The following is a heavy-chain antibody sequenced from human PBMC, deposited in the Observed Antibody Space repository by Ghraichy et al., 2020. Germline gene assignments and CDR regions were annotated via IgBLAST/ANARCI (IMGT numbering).Heavy chain of an antibody. J-gene: IGHJ4*02. D-gene: IGHD1-26*01. V-gene: IGHV3-7*01. CDR3: ARARGGWCTTTNCFAEYAEY. CDR2: IKQGGGEK. CDR1: EFSFNKFW. Sequence: GGSLRLSCVGSEFSFNKFWMSWVRQAPGKGLEWVASIKQGGGEKHYADSLKGRIAISRDNTQNSLFLHLDSLRVDDTAVYYCARARGGWCTTTNCFAEYAEYWGEGTLVTVSS.